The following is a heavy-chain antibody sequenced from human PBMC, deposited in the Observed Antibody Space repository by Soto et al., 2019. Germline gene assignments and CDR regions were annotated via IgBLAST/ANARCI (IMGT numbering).Heavy chain of an antibody. CDR1: GGSVSSGSYY. V-gene: IGHV4-61*01. CDR2: IYYSGST. D-gene: IGHD3-3*01. CDR3: ARGGDGLLLFLEWLGGGYYFDY. J-gene: IGHJ4*02. Sequence: SETLSLTCTVSGGSVSSGSYYWSWIRQPPGKGPEWIGYIYYSGSTNYNPSLKSRVTISVDTSKNQLPLKLSSVTAADTAVYYCARGGDGLLLFLEWLGGGYYFDYWGQGTLVTVSS.